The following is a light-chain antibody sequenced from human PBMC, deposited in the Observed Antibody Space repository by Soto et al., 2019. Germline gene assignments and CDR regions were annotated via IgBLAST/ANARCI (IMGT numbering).Light chain of an antibody. CDR1: SSYVGGYNY. CDR3: SSYTSSSTPLYV. CDR2: DVS. V-gene: IGLV2-14*01. J-gene: IGLJ1*01. Sequence: QSVVTQPASVSRSPGPSSTISCTGTSSYVGGYNYVSWYQQHPGKAPKLMIYDVSNRPSGVSKRFAGSKSGNTAALNISGLQAEDEADYYYSSYTSSSTPLYVFGTGTKVTVL.